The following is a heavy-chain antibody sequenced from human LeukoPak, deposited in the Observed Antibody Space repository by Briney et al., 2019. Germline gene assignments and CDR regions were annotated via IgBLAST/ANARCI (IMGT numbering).Heavy chain of an antibody. Sequence: SVKVSSKPSGGTFSSYAISWVPQAPGQGVEWMGGIIPIFGTANYAQKFQGRVTITTDESTSTAYMELSSLRSEDTAVYYCAVMVYAISPFDYWGQGTLVTVSS. CDR3: AVMVYAISPFDY. J-gene: IGHJ4*02. D-gene: IGHD2-8*01. V-gene: IGHV1-69*05. CDR2: IIPIFGTA. CDR1: GGTFSSYA.